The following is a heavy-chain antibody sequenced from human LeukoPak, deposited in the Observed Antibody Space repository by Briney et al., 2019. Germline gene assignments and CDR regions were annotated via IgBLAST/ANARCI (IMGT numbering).Heavy chain of an antibody. CDR2: VRKRVNGYST. V-gene: IGHV3-72*01. CDR1: GFTFSDHY. Sequence: GGSLRLSCAASGFTFSDHYMDWVRQAPGKGLEWVGRVRKRVNGYSTEYATPGKGRFTISRDDSKTSLYLQRNSRKTEDTAVYHFARITEKGGYYGMDVWGQGTTVTVSS. J-gene: IGHJ6*02. D-gene: IGHD1-14*01. CDR3: ARITEKGGYYGMDV.